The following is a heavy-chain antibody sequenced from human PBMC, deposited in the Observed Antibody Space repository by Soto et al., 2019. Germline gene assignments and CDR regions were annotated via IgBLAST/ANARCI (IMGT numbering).Heavy chain of an antibody. Sequence: VESLKISCNGSGYIFANDWIAWGRQMPGKGLEWMGIIFPGDSDTRYSPSFQGQVTISADKSINTAYLQWSSLKASDTAVYYCARRVAAHPYFDFWGQGALVTVSS. CDR2: IFPGDSDT. J-gene: IGHJ4*02. CDR1: GYIFANDW. D-gene: IGHD6-6*01. CDR3: ARRVAAHPYFDF. V-gene: IGHV5-51*01.